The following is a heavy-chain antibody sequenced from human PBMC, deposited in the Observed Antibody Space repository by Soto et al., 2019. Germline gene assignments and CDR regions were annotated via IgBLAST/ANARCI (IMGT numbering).Heavy chain of an antibody. Sequence: VQLVESGGGLVQPGGALRLSCAVSGFTFSGYWMHWVRQAPGKGLVWVSRINSDGSTTSYADSVKGRFTISRDNAKNTLYRQMYMLRAEDTAVYFCASSKIGDYFQVYWGQGTLVTVSS. CDR1: GFTFSGYW. J-gene: IGHJ4*02. CDR3: ASSKIGDYFQVY. CDR2: INSDGSTT. D-gene: IGHD4-17*01. V-gene: IGHV3-74*01.